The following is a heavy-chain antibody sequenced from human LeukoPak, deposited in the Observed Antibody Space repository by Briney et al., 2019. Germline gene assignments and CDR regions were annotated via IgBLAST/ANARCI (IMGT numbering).Heavy chain of an antibody. CDR2: IYSGGST. Sequence: GGSLRLSCAASGFTVSSNYMSWVRQAPGKGLEWVSVIYSGGSTYYADSVMGRFTISRHYSKKTLNLQMNSLRAEDTPEYYRARDLRDEWFDAHWFYPWGQGTLVTVSS. J-gene: IGHJ5*02. CDR3: ARDLRDEWFDAHWFYP. CDR1: GFTVSSNY. D-gene: IGHD3-10*01. V-gene: IGHV3-53*01.